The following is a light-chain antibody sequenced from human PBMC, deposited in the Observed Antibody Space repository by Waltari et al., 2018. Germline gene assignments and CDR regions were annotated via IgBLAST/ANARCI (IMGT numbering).Light chain of an antibody. J-gene: IGKJ4*01. Sequence: EIVLTQSPATLSLSPGERATRSCRASQRVSSYLAWYQQKPGHAPRLLIYDASNRATGIPARFSGSGSGTDFTLTISSLEPEDFAVYYCQQRSNWPPNTFGGGTKVEIK. CDR1: QRVSSY. CDR3: QQRSNWPPNT. CDR2: DAS. V-gene: IGKV3-11*01.